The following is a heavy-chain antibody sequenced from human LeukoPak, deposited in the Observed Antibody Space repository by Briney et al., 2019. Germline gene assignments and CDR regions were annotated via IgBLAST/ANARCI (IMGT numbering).Heavy chain of an antibody. J-gene: IGHJ4*02. CDR3: ATTYDSSGCD. D-gene: IGHD3-22*01. CDR2: IKQDGSVQ. CDR1: GFNFSNFW. Sequence: GGSLRLSCAASGFNFSNFWMAWVRQAPGKGLEWVANIKQDGSVQYYGDSVRGRFTISRDNAKNSLYLQMNSLRAEDTAVYYCATTYDSSGCDWGQGTLVTVSS. V-gene: IGHV3-7*01.